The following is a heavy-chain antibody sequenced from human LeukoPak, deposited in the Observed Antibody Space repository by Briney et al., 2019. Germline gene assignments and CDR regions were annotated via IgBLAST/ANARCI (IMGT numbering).Heavy chain of an antibody. V-gene: IGHV1-18*01. CDR3: ARDSSGWDAFDI. Sequence: ASVKVSCKASGYTFTSYGISWVRQAPGQGLEWMGWISAYNGNTNYAQKFQGRVTMTRNTSISTAYMELSSLRSEDTAVYYCARDSSGWDAFDIWGQGTMVTVSS. CDR2: ISAYNGNT. CDR1: GYTFTSYG. D-gene: IGHD6-19*01. J-gene: IGHJ3*02.